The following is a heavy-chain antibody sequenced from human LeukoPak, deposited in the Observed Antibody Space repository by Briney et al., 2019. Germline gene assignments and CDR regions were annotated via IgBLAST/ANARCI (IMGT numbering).Heavy chain of an antibody. CDR1: GGSISSSSYY. Sequence: SETLSLTCTVSGGSISSSSYYWGWIRQPPGKGLEWIGSIYHSGRTYYNPSLKSRVTISVDTSKNQFSLKLSSVTAADTAVYYCARASITRVAFDIWGQGTMVTVSS. CDR2: IYHSGRT. J-gene: IGHJ3*02. D-gene: IGHD3-10*01. V-gene: IGHV4-39*07. CDR3: ARASITRVAFDI.